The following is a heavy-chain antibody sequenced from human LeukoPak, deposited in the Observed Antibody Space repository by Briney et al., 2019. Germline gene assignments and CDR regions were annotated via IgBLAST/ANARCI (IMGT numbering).Heavy chain of an antibody. CDR1: GYTFTSYY. J-gene: IGHJ4*02. D-gene: IGHD6-6*01. CDR2: INPSGGST. CDR3: ARVSQAYSSSPHFDY. V-gene: IGHV1-46*01. Sequence: ASVKVSRKASGYTFTSYYMHWVRQAPGQGLEWMGIINPSGGSTSYAQKFQGRVTMTRDTSTSTVYMELSSLRSEDTAVYYCARVSQAYSSSPHFDYWGQGTLVTVSS.